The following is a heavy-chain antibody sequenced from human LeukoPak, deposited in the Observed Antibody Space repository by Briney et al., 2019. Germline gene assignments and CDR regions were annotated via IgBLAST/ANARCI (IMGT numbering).Heavy chain of an antibody. V-gene: IGHV3-23*01. J-gene: IGHJ4*02. CDR3: AKDSLSYHCRSGSYPYFDY. CDR1: GFTFSSYA. D-gene: IGHD3-10*01. Sequence: GGSLRLSCAASGFTFSSYAMTWVRQAPGKGLEWVSAITGSGGSTYYADSVKGRFTISRDNSKNTLYLQMNSLRAEDTAVYYCAKDSLSYHCRSGSYPYFDYWGQGTLVTVSS. CDR2: ITGSGGST.